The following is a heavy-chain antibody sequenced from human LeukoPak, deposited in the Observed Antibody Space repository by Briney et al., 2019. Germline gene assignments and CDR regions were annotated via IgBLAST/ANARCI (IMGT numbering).Heavy chain of an antibody. V-gene: IGHV3-33*06. CDR2: IWYDGSNK. D-gene: IGHD1-26*01. J-gene: IGHJ6*02. CDR3: AKRPPYSDTWFVMDV. Sequence: GGSLRLSCAASGFTFSSYGIHWVRQAPGKGLEWVAVIWYDGSNKYYADSVKGRFTISRDNSKNTLYLQMNSLRAEDTAVYYCAKRPPYSDTWFVMDVWGQGTTVTVSS. CDR1: GFTFSSYG.